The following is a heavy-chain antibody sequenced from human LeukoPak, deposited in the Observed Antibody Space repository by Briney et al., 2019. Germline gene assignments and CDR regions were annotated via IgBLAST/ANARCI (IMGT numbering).Heavy chain of an antibody. CDR3: ARLPPRIAAAGTDYYYDSSCYYGDAFDI. J-gene: IGHJ3*02. D-gene: IGHD3-22*01. CDR2: ISSSGSTI. Sequence: GESLKISCAASGFTFSSYEMNWVRQAPGKGLEWVSYISSSGSTIYYADSVKGRFTISRDNAKNSLYLQMNSLRAEDTAVYYCARLPPRIAAAGTDYYYDSSCYYGDAFDIWGQGTMVTVSS. V-gene: IGHV3-48*03. CDR1: GFTFSSYE.